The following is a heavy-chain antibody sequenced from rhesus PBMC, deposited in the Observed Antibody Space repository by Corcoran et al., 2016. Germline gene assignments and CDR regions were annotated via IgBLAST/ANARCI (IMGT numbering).Heavy chain of an antibody. CDR1: GGSISSSNW. D-gene: IGHD6-25*01. Sequence: QVQLQESGPGLVKPSETLSLTCAVSGGSISSSNWWSWIRHPPGKGLEWMGIISGSSGSTYYNPSLKSRVTISTDTSKNQFSLKLSSVTAADTAVYYCARDRGGSRYFDYWGQGVLVTVSS. J-gene: IGHJ4*01. CDR2: ISGSSGST. CDR3: ARDRGGSRYFDY. V-gene: IGHV4-65*01.